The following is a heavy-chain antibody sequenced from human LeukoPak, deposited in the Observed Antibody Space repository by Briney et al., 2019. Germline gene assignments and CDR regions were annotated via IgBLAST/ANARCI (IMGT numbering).Heavy chain of an antibody. D-gene: IGHD3-10*01. V-gene: IGHV4-39*06. CDR1: GGSISSSSYY. J-gene: IGHJ4*02. CDR3: ARERHYYGSGSLYQDWVEFDY. CDR2: IYYSGST. Sequence: PSETLSLTCTVSGGSISSSSYYWGWIRQPPGKGLEWIGSIYYSGSTYYNPSLKSRVTISVDTSKNQFALKLSSVIAADTAMYYCARERHYYGSGSLYQDWVEFDYWGQGTLVTVSS.